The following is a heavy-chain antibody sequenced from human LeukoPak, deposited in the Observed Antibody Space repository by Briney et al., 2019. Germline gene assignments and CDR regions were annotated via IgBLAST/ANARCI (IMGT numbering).Heavy chain of an antibody. CDR1: GGSISSYY. CDR3: ARAAAAAVYWFDP. J-gene: IGHJ5*02. D-gene: IGHD6-13*01. CDR2: IYYSGST. V-gene: IGHV4-59*01. Sequence: SETLSLTCTVSGGSISSYYWSWIRQPPGKGLEWIGYIYYSGSTNYNPSLKSRVTISVDTSKNQFSLKLSSVTAADTAVYYCARAAAAAVYWFDPWGQGALVTVSS.